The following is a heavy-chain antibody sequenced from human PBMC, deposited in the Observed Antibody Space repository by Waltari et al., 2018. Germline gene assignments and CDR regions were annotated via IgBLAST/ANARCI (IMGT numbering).Heavy chain of an antibody. Sequence: QVQLVQSGAEVKKPGSSVKVSCKASGSTFSSYAISWVRQAPGQGLEWMGRLIPIFGTANYAQKFQGRVTITADKSTSTAYMELSSLRSEDTAVYYCARDHYDSSGYLVWGQGTLVTVSS. CDR1: GSTFSSYA. J-gene: IGHJ4*02. D-gene: IGHD3-22*01. CDR2: LIPIFGTA. CDR3: ARDHYDSSGYLV. V-gene: IGHV1-69*08.